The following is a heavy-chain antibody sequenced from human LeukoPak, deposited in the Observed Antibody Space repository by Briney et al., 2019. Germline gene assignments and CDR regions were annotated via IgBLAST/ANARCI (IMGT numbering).Heavy chain of an antibody. CDR1: GFTVSSNY. CDR3: ARAKPKNMVRGLIMRRESRYYFDY. CDR2: IYSGGST. V-gene: IGHV3-53*01. Sequence: GGSLRLSCAASGFTVSSNYMSWVRQAPGKGLEWVSVIYSGGSTYYADSVKGRFTISRDNSKSTLYIQMNSLRAEGTAVYYCARAKPKNMVRGLIMRRESRYYFDYWGQGTLVTVSS. D-gene: IGHD3-10*01. J-gene: IGHJ4*02.